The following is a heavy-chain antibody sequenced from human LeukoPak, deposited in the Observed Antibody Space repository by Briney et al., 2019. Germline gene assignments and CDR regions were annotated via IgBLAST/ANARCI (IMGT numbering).Heavy chain of an antibody. V-gene: IGHV1-46*01. Sequence: WASVKVSCKASGYTFTSYYMHWVRQAPGQGLEWMGIINPSGGSTSYAQKFQGRVTMTRDMSTSTVYMELSSLRSEDTAVYYCARAMTTVLSDYFDYWGQGPRSPSPQ. J-gene: IGHJ4*02. D-gene: IGHD4-11*01. CDR1: GYTFTSYY. CDR3: ARAMTTVLSDYFDY. CDR2: INPSGGST.